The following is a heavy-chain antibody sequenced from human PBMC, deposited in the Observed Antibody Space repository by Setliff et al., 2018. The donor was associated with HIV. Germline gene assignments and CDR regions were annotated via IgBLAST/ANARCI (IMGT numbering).Heavy chain of an antibody. CDR3: ARGEFYCGTDCYWSSFDY. Sequence: SETLSLTCTVSGGSMSTCYWSWIRQPPGKGLEWIGYSHTSGSTNYNTPLRRRVTISVDTSKNQFSLRMSSVSAADTAVYYCARGEFYCGTDCYWSSFDYWGQGILVTVSS. J-gene: IGHJ4*02. V-gene: IGHV4-4*08. D-gene: IGHD2-21*02. CDR2: SHTSGST. CDR1: GGSMSTCY.